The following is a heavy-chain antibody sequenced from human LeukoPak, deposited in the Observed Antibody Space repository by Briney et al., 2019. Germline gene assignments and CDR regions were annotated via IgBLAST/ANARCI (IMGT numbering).Heavy chain of an antibody. V-gene: IGHV3-21*04. CDR3: ARESSPYGVFDI. J-gene: IGHJ3*02. CDR1: GFTFSSYS. Sequence: GGSLRLSCAASGFTFSSYSMNWVRQAPGKGLEWVSSISSSSSYIYYADSVKGRFTISRDNSKNTLYLQMNSLRAEDTAVYYCARESSPYGVFDIWGQGTMVTVSS. D-gene: IGHD4-17*01. CDR2: ISSSSSYI.